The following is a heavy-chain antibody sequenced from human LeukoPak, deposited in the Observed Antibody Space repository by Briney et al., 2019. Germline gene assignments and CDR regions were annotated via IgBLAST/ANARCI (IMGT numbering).Heavy chain of an antibody. Sequence: ASVKVSCKASGYTFTGYYMHWVRQAPGQGLAWMGWINPNSGGTNYEQKFQGRVTMTRGKSISPAYIELSRMNSDATGVHYRGREGLEGNGYNYFGYWGQGTLVTVSS. CDR2: INPNSGGT. CDR3: GREGLEGNGYNYFGY. V-gene: IGHV1-2*02. J-gene: IGHJ4*02. CDR1: GYTFTGYY. D-gene: IGHD5-24*01.